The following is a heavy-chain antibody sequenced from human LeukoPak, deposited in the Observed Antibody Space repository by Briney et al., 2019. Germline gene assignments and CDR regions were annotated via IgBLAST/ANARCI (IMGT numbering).Heavy chain of an antibody. V-gene: IGHV4-30-2*01. CDR1: GGFISSGGYY. CDR3: ARGVPAAMSFDS. J-gene: IGHJ4*02. CDR2: IYHSGST. Sequence: SQTLSLTCTVSGGFISSGGYYWTWVRQPPGEALEWIGYIYHSGSTYYNPSLKSRVTLSVDTSKNQFSLKMNSVTAADTAVYYCARGVPAAMSFDSWGQGTLVTVSS. D-gene: IGHD2-2*01.